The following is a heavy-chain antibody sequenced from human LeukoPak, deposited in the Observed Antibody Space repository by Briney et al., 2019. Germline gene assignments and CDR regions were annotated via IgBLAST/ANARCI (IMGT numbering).Heavy chain of an antibody. Sequence: GGSLRLSCAASGFTFSSYGMHWVRQAPGKGLDWVAFIHHDGSNKYYADSVRGRFTISRDNAKNSLYLQMNSLRAEDTAVYYCAELGITMIGGVWGKGTTVTISS. V-gene: IGHV3-30*02. CDR3: AELGITMIGGV. J-gene: IGHJ6*04. CDR2: IHHDGSNK. D-gene: IGHD3-10*02. CDR1: GFTFSSYG.